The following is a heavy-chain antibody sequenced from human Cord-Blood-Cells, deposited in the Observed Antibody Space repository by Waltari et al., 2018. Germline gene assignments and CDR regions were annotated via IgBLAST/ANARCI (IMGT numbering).Heavy chain of an antibody. CDR2: IYYSGST. J-gene: IGHJ4*02. Sequence: QVQLQESGPGLVKPSETLSLTCPVSGGSISSHYWCWIRQPPGKGLEWIGYIYYSGSTNYDPSRKSRVTISVDTSKNQFSLKLSSVTAADTAVYYCARVVISSSFFDYWGQGTLVTVSS. CDR3: ARVVISSSFFDY. V-gene: IGHV4-59*11. D-gene: IGHD6-6*01. CDR1: GGSISSHY.